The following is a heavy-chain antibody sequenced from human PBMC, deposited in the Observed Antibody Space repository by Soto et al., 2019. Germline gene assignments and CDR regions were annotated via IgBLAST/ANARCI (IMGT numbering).Heavy chain of an antibody. D-gene: IGHD6-6*01. J-gene: IGHJ6*02. V-gene: IGHV3-48*02. CDR3: ARGGSSSDNGMDV. CDR2: ISSRSYTI. Sequence: EVQLVESGGGLVQPGGSLRLSCAASGFSFSTYSMNWVRQAPGKGLEWVSYISSRSYTIYYVDSVKGRFTISRDNAKNALYLQMNSLRDEGTAVYYCARGGSSSDNGMDVWGQGTTVTVSS. CDR1: GFSFSTYS.